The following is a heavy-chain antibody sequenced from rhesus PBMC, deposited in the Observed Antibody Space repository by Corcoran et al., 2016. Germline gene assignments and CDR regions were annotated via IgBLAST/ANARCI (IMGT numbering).Heavy chain of an antibody. Sequence: EVQLVESGGGVVQPGGSLRLSCVASGFTFDDYAVGWVRQAPGKGLEWVSDLSWNSGNKGYADAVKGRFTIYRDNAKNSLYLQRNRLRAEDTALYYCARESCSGMYCYAGTFDYWGQGVLVTVSS. V-gene: IGHV3-78*01. CDR2: LSWNSGNK. J-gene: IGHJ4*01. CDR1: GFTFDDYA. CDR3: ARESCSGMYCYAGTFDY. D-gene: IGHD2-27*01.